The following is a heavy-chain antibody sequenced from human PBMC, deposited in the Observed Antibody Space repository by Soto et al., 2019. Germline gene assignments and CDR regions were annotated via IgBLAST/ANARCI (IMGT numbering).Heavy chain of an antibody. V-gene: IGHV3-7*01. D-gene: IGHD3-16*01. CDR1: GLTFSSYW. J-gene: IGHJ5*02. Sequence: GGSLRLSCAASGLTFSSYWMSWVRQAPGKGLEWVANIKQDGSEKYYVDSVKGRFTISRDNAKNSLYLQMNSLRAEDTAVYYCARGLTPNWFDPWGQGTLVTVSS. CDR2: IKQDGSEK. CDR3: ARGLTPNWFDP.